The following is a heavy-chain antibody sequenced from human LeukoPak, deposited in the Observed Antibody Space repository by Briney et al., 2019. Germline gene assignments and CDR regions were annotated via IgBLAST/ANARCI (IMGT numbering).Heavy chain of an antibody. Sequence: GGSLRLSCAASGFTFSNYGVHWVRQAPGKGLEWVAVISYDGGNKYFADSVKGRFTISRDNSKNTLYLQMNSLRPEDTAVYYCAREDHSNYNYWGQGTLVTVSS. J-gene: IGHJ4*02. CDR3: AREDHSNYNY. V-gene: IGHV3-30*03. CDR1: GFTFSNYG. CDR2: ISYDGGNK. D-gene: IGHD4-11*01.